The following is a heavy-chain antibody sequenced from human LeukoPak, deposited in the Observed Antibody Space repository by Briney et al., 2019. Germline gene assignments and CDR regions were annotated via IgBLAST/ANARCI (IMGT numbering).Heavy chain of an antibody. CDR1: GFTFSSYS. Sequence: GGSLRLSCAASGFTFSSYSMNWVRQAPGKGLEWVSSISSSSSYIYYADSVKGRFTISRDNAKNSLYLQINSLRAEDTAVYYCARYIAAAGLDYWGQGTLVTVSS. CDR3: ARYIAAAGLDY. V-gene: IGHV3-21*01. CDR2: ISSSSSYI. J-gene: IGHJ4*02. D-gene: IGHD6-13*01.